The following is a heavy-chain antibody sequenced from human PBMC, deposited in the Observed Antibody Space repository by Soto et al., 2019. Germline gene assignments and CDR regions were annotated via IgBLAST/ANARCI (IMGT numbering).Heavy chain of an antibody. J-gene: IGHJ4*02. CDR2: ITSSSSYV. CDR3: ARVTPSGTWSFDF. D-gene: IGHD2-21*02. V-gene: IGHV3-21*06. Sequence: GGSLRLSCAASGFIFSSHAMNWVRQPPGKGLEWVSSITSSSSYVYYTDSVKGRFTNSRDNARNSLYLQMNSLRAEDAAVYYCARVTPSGTWSFDFWGPGTLVTVSS. CDR1: GFIFSSHA.